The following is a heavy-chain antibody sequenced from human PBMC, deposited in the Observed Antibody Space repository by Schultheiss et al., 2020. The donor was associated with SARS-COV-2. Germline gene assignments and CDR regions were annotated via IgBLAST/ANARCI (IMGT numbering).Heavy chain of an antibody. V-gene: IGHV3-30*07. J-gene: IGHJ4*02. D-gene: IGHD3-22*01. CDR3: ARDYYDSSGGYFDY. Sequence: GGSLRLSCAASGFTFSSYAMHWVRQAPGKGLEWVAVISYDGSNKYYADSVKGRFTISRDNAKNSLYLQMNSLRAEDTAVYYCARDYYDSSGGYFDYWGQGTLVTVSS. CDR2: ISYDGSNK. CDR1: GFTFSSYA.